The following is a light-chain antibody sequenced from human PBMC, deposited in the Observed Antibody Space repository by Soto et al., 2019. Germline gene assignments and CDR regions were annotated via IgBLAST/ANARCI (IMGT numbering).Light chain of an antibody. J-gene: IGLJ1*01. Sequence: QSVLTQPPSASGTPGQGVTISCSGSSSNIGSNYVYWYQQLPGTAPNLLIYRNNQRPSGVPDRFSGSKSGTSASLAISGLRSEDEADYYCAAWDDSLSAHYVFGTGTKVTVL. CDR1: SSNIGSNY. CDR2: RNN. CDR3: AAWDDSLSAHYV. V-gene: IGLV1-47*01.